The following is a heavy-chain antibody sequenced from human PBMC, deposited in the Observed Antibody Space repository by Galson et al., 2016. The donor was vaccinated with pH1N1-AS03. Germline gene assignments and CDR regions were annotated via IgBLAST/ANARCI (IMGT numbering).Heavy chain of an antibody. CDR2: ISYREGK. CDR1: GDSISNNYY. V-gene: IGHV4-39*01. CDR3: GWYRAVVLRVLSVAD. D-gene: IGHD2-15*01. Sequence: ETLSLTCTVSGDSISNNYYWGWIRQPPGKGPEWIGSISYREGKYYNPSLESRVTMSVETSKNQLPLKLDSVTAADTAVYYCGWYRAVVLRVLSVADWGPGTLVTVSS. J-gene: IGHJ4*02.